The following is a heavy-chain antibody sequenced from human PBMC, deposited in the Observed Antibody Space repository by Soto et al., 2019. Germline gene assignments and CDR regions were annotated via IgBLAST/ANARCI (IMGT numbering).Heavy chain of an antibody. J-gene: IGHJ6*02. D-gene: IGHD6-13*01. V-gene: IGHV5-51*01. Sequence: GESLKISCKGSGYSFTSYWIGWVRQMPGKGLEWMGIIYPGDSDTRYSPSFQGQVTISADKSISTAYLQRSSLKASDTAMYYCARLGAAAGWGAYYYYGMDVWGQGTTVTVSS. CDR2: IYPGDSDT. CDR3: ARLGAAAGWGAYYYYGMDV. CDR1: GYSFTSYW.